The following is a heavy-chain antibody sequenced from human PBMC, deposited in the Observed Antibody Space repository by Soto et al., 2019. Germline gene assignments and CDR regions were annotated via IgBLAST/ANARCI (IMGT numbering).Heavy chain of an antibody. CDR1: GFTFSSYA. CDR3: ARDIGGSGSYFEYYYGMDV. J-gene: IGHJ6*02. D-gene: IGHD3-10*01. Sequence: VGSLRLSCAASGFTFSSYAMSWVRQAPGKGLEWVSAISGSGGSIYYADSVKGRFTISRDNAKNSLYLQMNSLRAEDTAVYYCARDIGGSGSYFEYYYGMDVWGQGTTVTVSS. CDR2: ISGSGGSI. V-gene: IGHV3-23*01.